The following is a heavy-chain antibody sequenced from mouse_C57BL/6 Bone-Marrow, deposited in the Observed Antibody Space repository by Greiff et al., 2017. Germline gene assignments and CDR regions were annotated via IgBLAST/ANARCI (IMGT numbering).Heavy chain of an antibody. CDR2: INPRSGNT. CDR3: ARPYYGSSSYFDY. D-gene: IGHD1-1*01. CDR1: GYAFTNYL. Sequence: VKLQQSGAELVRPGTSVKVSCKASGYAFTNYLIEWVKQRPGQGLEWIGVINPRSGNTYYNEKFKGKATLTADKSSSTAYMELRSLTSEDSAVYFCARPYYGSSSYFDYWGQGTTLTVSS. V-gene: IGHV1-54*01. J-gene: IGHJ2*01.